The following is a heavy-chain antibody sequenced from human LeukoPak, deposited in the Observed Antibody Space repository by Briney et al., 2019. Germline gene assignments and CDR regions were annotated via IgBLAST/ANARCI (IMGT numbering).Heavy chain of an antibody. D-gene: IGHD3-10*01. CDR3: ARAPILWFGEFAPYFDY. CDR2: IYYSGST. J-gene: IGHJ4*02. CDR1: X. Sequence: XXSXIXXXXXXXLXWXXYIYYSGSTYYNPSLKSRVTISVDTSENQFSLKLSSVTAADTAVYYCARAPILWFGEFAPYFDYWGQGTLVTVSS. V-gene: IGHV4-30-4*01.